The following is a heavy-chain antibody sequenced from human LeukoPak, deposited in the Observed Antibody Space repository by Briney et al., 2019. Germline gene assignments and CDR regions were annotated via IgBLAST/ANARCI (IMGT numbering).Heavy chain of an antibody. CDR2: IRYDGSNK. D-gene: IGHD6-13*01. CDR1: GFTFSSYG. CDR3: AKDLIAAAGTNLDY. V-gene: IGHV3-30*02. J-gene: IGHJ4*02. Sequence: GGSLRLSCAASGFTFSSYGMHWVRQAPGKGLEWVAFIRYDGSNKYYADSVKGRFTISRDNSKNTLYLQMNSLRAEDTAVYYCAKDLIAAAGTNLDYWGQGTLVTVS.